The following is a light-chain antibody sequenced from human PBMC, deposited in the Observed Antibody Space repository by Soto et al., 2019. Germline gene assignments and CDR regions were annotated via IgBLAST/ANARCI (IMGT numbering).Light chain of an antibody. J-gene: IGKJ1*01. V-gene: IGKV3-15*01. CDR2: GAS. Sequence: EIVMTQSPATLSVSPGERATLSCRASQSVSSNLAWYQQKPGQAPRLLIYGASTRATGIPARFSGSGSGTEFTRTISSLQSEDFEVYYCQQYNNGWTFGKGTKVEIK. CDR1: QSVSSN. CDR3: QQYNNGWT.